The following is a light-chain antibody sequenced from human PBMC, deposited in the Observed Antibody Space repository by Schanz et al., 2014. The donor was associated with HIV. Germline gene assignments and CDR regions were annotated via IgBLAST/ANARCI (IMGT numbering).Light chain of an antibody. CDR2: GAS. V-gene: IGKV1-9*01. CDR3: QQLDRSPLT. Sequence: DIQVTQSPSFLSASVGDRVTITCRASQAINDYLAWYQQKPGRAPNLLIYGASTLQSGVPSRFSGSGSGTEFTLTISSLQPEDFAIYYCQQLDRSPLTFGPGTKVDIK. CDR1: QAINDY. J-gene: IGKJ3*01.